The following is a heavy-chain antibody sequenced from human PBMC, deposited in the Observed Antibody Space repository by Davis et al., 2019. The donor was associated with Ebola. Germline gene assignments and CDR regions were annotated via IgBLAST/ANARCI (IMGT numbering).Heavy chain of an antibody. CDR3: ATTQWLREFDN. D-gene: IGHD6-19*01. V-gene: IGHV3-53*05. CDR1: GFSISDFY. CDR2: IYDQST. J-gene: IGHJ4*02. Sequence: GGSLRLSCAASGFSISDFYVSWVRQAPGKGLEWVSVIYDQSTAYADAVRGRFIISRDKSNNTLYLEMSSLRVDDTAVYYCATTQWLREFDNWGQGTLVTVSS.